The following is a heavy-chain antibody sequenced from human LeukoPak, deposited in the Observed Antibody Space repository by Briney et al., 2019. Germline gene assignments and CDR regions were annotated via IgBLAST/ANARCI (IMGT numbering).Heavy chain of an antibody. CDR1: GGSFSGYY. CDR3: ARDGSYNDAFDI. J-gene: IGHJ3*02. V-gene: IGHV4-34*01. CDR2: INHSGST. Sequence: ETLSLTCAVYGGSFSGYYWSWIRQPPGKGLEWIGEINHSGSTNYNPSLKSRVTISVDTSKNQFSLKLSSVTAADTAVYYCARDGSYNDAFDIWGQGTMVTVSS. D-gene: IGHD1-1*01.